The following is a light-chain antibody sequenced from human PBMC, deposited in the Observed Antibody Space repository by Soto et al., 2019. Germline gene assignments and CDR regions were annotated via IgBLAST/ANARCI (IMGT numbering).Light chain of an antibody. CDR2: KAS. J-gene: IGKJ1*01. Sequence: IQRTQSPSTLSASVGDRVTITCRASQSISSWLAWYQQKPGKAPKLLIYKASSLESGVPSRFSGSGSGTEFTLTISSLQPDDIATDYGQRYNSYSRTFGQGTKVDIK. V-gene: IGKV1-5*03. CDR1: QSISSW. CDR3: QRYNSYSRT.